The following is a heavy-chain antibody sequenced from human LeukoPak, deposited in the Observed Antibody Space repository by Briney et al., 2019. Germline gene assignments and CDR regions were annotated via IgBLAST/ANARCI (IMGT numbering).Heavy chain of an antibody. CDR1: GFTFSSYA. D-gene: IGHD5-18*01. J-gene: IGHJ5*02. Sequence: GGSLRLSCAASGFTFSSYAMSWVRQAPGKGLEWVSAISGSGGSTYYADSVKGRFTISRDNSKNTLYLQMNSLRAEDTAVYYCAEDAYSYGSGNWFDPWGQGTLVTVSS. CDR2: ISGSGGST. CDR3: AEDAYSYGSGNWFDP. V-gene: IGHV3-23*01.